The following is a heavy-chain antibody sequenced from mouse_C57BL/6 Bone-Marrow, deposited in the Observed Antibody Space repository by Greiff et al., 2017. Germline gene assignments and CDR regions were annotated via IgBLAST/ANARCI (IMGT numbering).Heavy chain of an antibody. J-gene: IGHJ1*03. CDR3: ARLSYDYEYFDV. Sequence: EVMLVESGGGLVQPGESLKLSCESNEYEFPSHDMSWVRKTPEKRLALVAAINSDGGSTYYPDTMEGRFIISSDNTKKTLYLQLSSLRSEDTALYYCARLSYDYEYFDVWGTGTTVTVSS. V-gene: IGHV5-2*01. CDR2: INSDGGST. D-gene: IGHD2-4*01. CDR1: EYEFPSHD.